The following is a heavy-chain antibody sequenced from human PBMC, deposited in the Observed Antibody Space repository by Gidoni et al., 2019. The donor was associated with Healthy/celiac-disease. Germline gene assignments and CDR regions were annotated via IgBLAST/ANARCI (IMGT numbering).Heavy chain of an antibody. CDR1: GFTFSTAW. Sequence: EVQLVESGGGLVKPGGSLRLSCAASGFTFSTAWMNWVRPAPGKGLEWVGRIKSKTDGGTTDYAAPVKGRFTISRDDSKNTLYLQMNSLKTEDTAVYYCTTRDYDFWSGYKEGFGYMDVWGKGTTVTVSS. CDR2: IKSKTDGGTT. CDR3: TTRDYDFWSGYKEGFGYMDV. D-gene: IGHD3-3*01. V-gene: IGHV3-15*07. J-gene: IGHJ6*03.